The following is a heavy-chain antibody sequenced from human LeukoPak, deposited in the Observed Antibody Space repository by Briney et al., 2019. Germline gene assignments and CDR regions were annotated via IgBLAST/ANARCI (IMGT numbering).Heavy chain of an antibody. CDR1: GFTFSTYW. Sequence: GGSLRLSCAASGFTFSTYWMTWVRQAPGKGLEWVVNIKQDGSERYYVDSVKGRFTISRDNAKNSLHLQMNSLRVEDTAVYYCARERSSWYAFDMWGQGTMVTVSS. J-gene: IGHJ3*02. CDR2: IKQDGSER. CDR3: ARERSSWYAFDM. V-gene: IGHV3-7*01. D-gene: IGHD6-13*01.